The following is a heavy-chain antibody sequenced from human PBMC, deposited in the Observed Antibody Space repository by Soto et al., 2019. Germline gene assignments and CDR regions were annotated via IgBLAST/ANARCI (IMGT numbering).Heavy chain of an antibody. CDR2: LSAYNGAT. D-gene: IGHD1-26*01. Sequence: VQLVQSGAEVKKPVASVRVSCRSSGYTFINYGLSWVRQAAGHGLEWMGWLSAYNGATSSSEKLPDRYTMTTDTSTNTVYMDLRSLTSDDTAVYYCARWSAIVGGAEALDVWGQGTMVIVSS. CDR1: GYTFINYG. V-gene: IGHV1-18*01. CDR3: ARWSAIVGGAEALDV. J-gene: IGHJ3*01.